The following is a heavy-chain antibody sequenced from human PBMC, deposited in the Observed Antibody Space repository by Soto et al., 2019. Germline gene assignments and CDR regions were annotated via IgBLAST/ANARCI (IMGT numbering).Heavy chain of an antibody. D-gene: IGHD2-2*02. CDR1: GYSFTSYW. V-gene: IGHV5-51*01. J-gene: IGHJ6*02. CDR3: ARNKGYCSSTSCYRGGLNYYYGMDV. CDR2: IYPGDSDT. Sequence: GESLKISCKGSGYSFTSYWIGWVRQMPGKGLEWMGIIYPGDSDTRYSPSFQGQVTISADKSISTAYLQWGSLKASDTAMYYCARNKGYCSSTSCYRGGLNYYYGMDVWGQGTTVTVSS.